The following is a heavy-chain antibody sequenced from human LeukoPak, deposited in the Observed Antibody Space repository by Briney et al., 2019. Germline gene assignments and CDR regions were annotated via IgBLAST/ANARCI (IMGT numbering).Heavy chain of an antibody. Sequence: GGSLRLSCAASEFSVSHNYMSWVRQAPGKGLEWVSVIHSDGTTHYADSVKGRFTISRDNSKNTLYLQMNSLRVEDTAMYYCARETGYSTSWYAYYIDYWGQGTLVTVAS. CDR3: ARETGYSTSWYAYYIDY. D-gene: IGHD6-13*01. CDR1: EFSVSHNY. CDR2: IHSDGTT. V-gene: IGHV3-53*01. J-gene: IGHJ4*02.